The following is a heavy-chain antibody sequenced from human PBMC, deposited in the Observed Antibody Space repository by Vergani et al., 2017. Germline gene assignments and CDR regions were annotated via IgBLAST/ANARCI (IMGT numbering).Heavy chain of an antibody. CDR2: ISSSSSYI. Sequence: EVQLVESGGGLVKPGGSLRLSCAASGFTFSSYSMNWVRQAPGKGLEWVSSISSSSSYIYYADSVKGRFTISRDNAKNSLYLQMNSLRAEDTAVYYCARDPPPNDYSNLDAFDIWGQGTMVTVSS. D-gene: IGHD4-11*01. J-gene: IGHJ3*02. CDR1: GFTFSSYS. CDR3: ARDPPPNDYSNLDAFDI. V-gene: IGHV3-21*01.